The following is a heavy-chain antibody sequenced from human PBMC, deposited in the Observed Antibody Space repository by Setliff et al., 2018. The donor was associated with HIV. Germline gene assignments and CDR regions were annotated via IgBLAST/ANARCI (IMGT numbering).Heavy chain of an antibody. CDR2: IKQDGTDK. J-gene: IGHJ4*02. V-gene: IGHV3-7*01. CDR3: ATFADGPDS. Sequence: PGGSLRLSCAASGFSFSDYWMSWVRQAPGKGLEWVANIKQDGTDKYYVDSVRGRFTISRDNAKRSLYLQMNRLKTDDTAFYYCATFADGPDSWGQGTLVTVSS. CDR1: GFSFSDYW. D-gene: IGHD3-3*01.